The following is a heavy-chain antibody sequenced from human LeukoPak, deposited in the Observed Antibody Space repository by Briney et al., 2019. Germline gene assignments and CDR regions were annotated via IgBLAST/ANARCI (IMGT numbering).Heavy chain of an antibody. CDR1: GYSFTSYW. V-gene: IGHV5-51*01. D-gene: IGHD1-26*01. CDR2: IYPGDSDT. Sequence: GESLKISCKGSGYSFTSYWIGWVRQMLGKGLEWMGIIYPGDSDTRYSPSFQGQVTISADKSISTAYLQWSSLKASDTAMYYCARTSTFDREYYHGMDVWGQGTTVTVSS. J-gene: IGHJ6*02. CDR3: ARTSTFDREYYHGMDV.